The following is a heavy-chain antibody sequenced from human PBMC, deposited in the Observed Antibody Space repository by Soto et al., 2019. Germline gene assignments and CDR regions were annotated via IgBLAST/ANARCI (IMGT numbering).Heavy chain of an antibody. CDR3: ARALSPVAGFDP. J-gene: IGHJ5*02. D-gene: IGHD2-15*01. V-gene: IGHV4-59*01. Sequence: SETLSSTCTVSVGYTSSYYWIWIRQPPGKGLEWIGYIYFSGSTNYTPSLKSRVTISVDTSKNQFSLKLSSVTAADTAVYYCARALSPVAGFDPWGQGTLVTVCS. CDR2: IYFSGST. CDR1: VGYTSSYY.